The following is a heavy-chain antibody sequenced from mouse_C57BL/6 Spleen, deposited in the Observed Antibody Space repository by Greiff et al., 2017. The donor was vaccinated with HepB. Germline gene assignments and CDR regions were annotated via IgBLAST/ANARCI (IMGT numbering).Heavy chain of an antibody. J-gene: IGHJ3*01. D-gene: IGHD2-2*01. Sequence: QVQLQQSGAELMKPGASVKLSCKATGYTFTGYWIEWVKQRPGHGLEWIGEILPGSGSTNYNEKFKGKATFTADTSSNTAYMQLSRLTTEDSAIYDCARWRSTMVRGFAYWGQGTLVTVSA. CDR2: ILPGSGST. CDR1: GYTFTGYW. CDR3: ARWRSTMVRGFAY. V-gene: IGHV1-9*01.